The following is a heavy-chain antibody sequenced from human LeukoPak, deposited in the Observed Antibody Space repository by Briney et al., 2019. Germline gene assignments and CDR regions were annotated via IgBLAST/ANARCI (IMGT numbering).Heavy chain of an antibody. CDR3: AREGGPYRPLDY. V-gene: IGHV4-59*01. Sequence: PSETLSLTCTVSGGSISGYYWSWIRQPPGKGLEWIGYISYSGGTDYNPSLKSRLTMSVDTSKNQFSLKLGSVTAADTAIYYCAREGGPYRPLDYSGQGTLVTVAS. CDR2: ISYSGGT. CDR1: GGSISGYY. J-gene: IGHJ4*02.